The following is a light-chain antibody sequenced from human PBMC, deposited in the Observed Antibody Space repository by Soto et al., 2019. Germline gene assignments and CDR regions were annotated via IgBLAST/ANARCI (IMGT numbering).Light chain of an antibody. Sequence: QSVLTQPRSVSGSPGQSVTISCTGTSSDVGGYNFVSWYQQHPGKAPKVMIYDVTMRPSGVPDRFSGSKSGNTASLTISGLQAEDEADYYCCSYGGTHTYVFGTGTKVTVL. CDR2: DVT. CDR3: CSYGGTHTYV. CDR1: SSDVGGYNF. J-gene: IGLJ1*01. V-gene: IGLV2-11*01.